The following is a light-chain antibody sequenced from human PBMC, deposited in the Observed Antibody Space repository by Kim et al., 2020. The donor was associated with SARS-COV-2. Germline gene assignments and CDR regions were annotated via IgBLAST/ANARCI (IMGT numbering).Light chain of an antibody. J-gene: IGKJ1*01. Sequence: VSPGERATLPCRASQSVSNNLAWYQQKPGQAPRLLIYGASTRATGVPARFSGSGSGTEFTLTISSLQSEDFGVYYCQQYTNWRWTFGQGTKVDIK. V-gene: IGKV3-15*01. CDR2: GAS. CDR3: QQYTNWRWT. CDR1: QSVSNN.